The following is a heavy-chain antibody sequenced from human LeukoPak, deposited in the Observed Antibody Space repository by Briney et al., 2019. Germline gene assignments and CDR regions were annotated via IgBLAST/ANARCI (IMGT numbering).Heavy chain of an antibody. V-gene: IGHV1-2*06. Sequence: GASAKVSCKASGYTFTGYYMHWVRQAPGQGLEWMGRINPNSGGTNYAQRFQGRVTMTRDTSISPAYLELRRLRSDETAVYYCARIIYYYDSSGIEGCSDYWGQGTLVTVSS. J-gene: IGHJ4*02. CDR1: GYTFTGYY. CDR3: ARIIYYYDSSGIEGCSDY. D-gene: IGHD3-22*01. CDR2: INPNSGGT.